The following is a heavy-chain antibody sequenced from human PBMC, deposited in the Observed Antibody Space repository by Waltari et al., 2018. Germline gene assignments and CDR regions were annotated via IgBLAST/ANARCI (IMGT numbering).Heavy chain of an antibody. J-gene: IGHJ3*02. CDR2: IYSGGST. CDR1: GFTVSSNY. V-gene: IGHV3-53*01. D-gene: IGHD6-6*01. CDR3: ARDGKYSSSLYAFDI. Sequence: EVQLVESGGGLIQPGGSLRLSCAASGFTVSSNYMSWVRQAPGKGLEWVSVIYSGGSTYYADSVKGRFTISRDNSKNTLYLQMNSLRAEDTAVYYCARDGKYSSSLYAFDIWGQGTMVTVSS.